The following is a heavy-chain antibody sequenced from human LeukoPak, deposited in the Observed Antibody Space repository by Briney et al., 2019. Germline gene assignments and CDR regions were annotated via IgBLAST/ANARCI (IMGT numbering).Heavy chain of an antibody. J-gene: IGHJ3*02. CDR3: ARGVTMYSSSWDAFDI. Sequence: ASVMVSCKASGYSFTTHDVNWVRQAPGQGLEWMGWMNPYTAKTGYAQNFQGRVTITRNTSTSTAYMELSSLRSEDTAVYYCARGVTMYSSSWDAFDIWGQGTMITVSS. CDR1: GYSFTTHD. D-gene: IGHD6-13*01. CDR2: MNPYTAKT. V-gene: IGHV1-8*03.